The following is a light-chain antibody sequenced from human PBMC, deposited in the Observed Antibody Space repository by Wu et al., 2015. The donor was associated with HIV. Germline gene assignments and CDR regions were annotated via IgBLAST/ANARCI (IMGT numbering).Light chain of an antibody. CDR3: QQYNNWRTWT. J-gene: IGKJ1*01. Sequence: EIVMTQSPATLSVSPGERVTLSCRASQSVRDDLAWYQQKPGQAPRLLIYAASNRATGIPARFSGSGSGTDFTLTISSIQSEDFGVYYCQQYNNWRTWTFGQGTKVEIK. V-gene: IGKV3D-15*01. CDR2: AAS. CDR1: QSVRDD.